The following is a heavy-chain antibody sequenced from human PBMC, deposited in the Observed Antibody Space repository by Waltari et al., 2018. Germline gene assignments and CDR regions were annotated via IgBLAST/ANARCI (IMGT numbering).Heavy chain of an antibody. V-gene: IGHV1-8*03. CDR2: MNPHSGKS. J-gene: IGHJ4*02. CDR3: VRGLTGDFDY. Sequence: QVQLVQSGAEVRTPGASVKVSCKASGYTFTSYEINWVRQATGQGLEWVGWMNPHSGKSGSAQEFQGRVSFTSNTSISTAYMELSSLTSEDTAVYYCVRGLTGDFDYWGQGTLVTVSS. D-gene: IGHD7-27*01. CDR1: GYTFTSYE.